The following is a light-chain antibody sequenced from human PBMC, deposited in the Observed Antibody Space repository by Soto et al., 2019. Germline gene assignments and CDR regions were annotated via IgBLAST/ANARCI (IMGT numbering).Light chain of an antibody. CDR3: LQALQTPPT. J-gene: IGKJ5*01. Sequence: DIVMTQSPLSLPVTPGEPASISCRSSQSLLHYNGYNYLDWYLQKPGQSPQLLIYLGSNRASGVNDKXSGSGSGTDFTLKISRVEAEDVGVYYCLQALQTPPTFGQGTRLEIK. CDR1: QSLLHYNGYNY. V-gene: IGKV2-28*01. CDR2: LGS.